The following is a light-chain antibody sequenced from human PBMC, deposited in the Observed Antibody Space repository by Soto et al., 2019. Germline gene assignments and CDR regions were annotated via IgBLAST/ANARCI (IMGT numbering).Light chain of an antibody. V-gene: IGLV2-14*01. CDR1: SSDVGGYNY. CDR3: SSYTSSSTLPYV. CDR2: DVS. Sequence: QSALTRPASVSGSPGQSITISCTGTSSDVGGYNYVSWYQQHPGKAPKLMIYDVSNRPSGVSNRFSGSKSGNTASLTISGLQAEDEADYYCSSYTSSSTLPYVFGTGTKVPVL. J-gene: IGLJ1*01.